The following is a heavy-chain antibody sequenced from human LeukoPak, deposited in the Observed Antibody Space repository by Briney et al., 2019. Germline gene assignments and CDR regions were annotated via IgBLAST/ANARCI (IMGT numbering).Heavy chain of an antibody. Sequence: GGSLRLSCAASGFTFSSYAMHWVRQAPGKGLEWVAVISYDGSNKYYADSAKGRFTISRDSSKNTLYLQMNSLRAGDTAVYYCARDLEDLADYWGQGTLVTVSS. CDR1: GFTFSSYA. D-gene: IGHD2-15*01. J-gene: IGHJ4*02. CDR3: ARDLEDLADY. V-gene: IGHV3-30-3*01. CDR2: ISYDGSNK.